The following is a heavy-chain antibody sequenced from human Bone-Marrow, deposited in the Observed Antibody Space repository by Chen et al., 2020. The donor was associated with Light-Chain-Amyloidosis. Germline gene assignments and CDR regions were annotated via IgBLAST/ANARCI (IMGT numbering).Heavy chain of an antibody. V-gene: IGHV3-23*01. D-gene: IGHD1-26*01. CDR3: AKEGSIVGAPSDY. CDR1: GFTFCSYA. J-gene: IGHJ4*02. CDR2: ISGSGGST. Sequence: EVQLLESGGGLVKPGGSLSPSCAASGFTFCSYAMGWVRQAPGKGLEWVSAISGSGGSTYYADSVKGRFTISRDNSKNTLYLQMNSLRAEDTAVYYCAKEGSIVGAPSDYWGQGTLVTVSS.